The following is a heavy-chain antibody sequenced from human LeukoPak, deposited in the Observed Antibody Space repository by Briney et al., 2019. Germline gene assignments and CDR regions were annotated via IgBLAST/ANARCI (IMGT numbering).Heavy chain of an antibody. Sequence: SETLSLTCTVSGGSISSRSYYWGWIRQPPGKGLEWIGSIYYSGSTYYNAPLKSRVTISVDTSKNQFSLKLSSVTAADTAVYYCARGCSGGSCYSLRGLDYWGQGTLVTVSS. J-gene: IGHJ4*02. CDR2: IYYSGST. CDR1: GGSISSRSYY. V-gene: IGHV4-39*07. D-gene: IGHD2-15*01. CDR3: ARGCSGGSCYSLRGLDY.